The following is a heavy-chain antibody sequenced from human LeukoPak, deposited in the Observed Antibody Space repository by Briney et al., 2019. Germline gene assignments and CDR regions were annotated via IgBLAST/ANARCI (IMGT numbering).Heavy chain of an antibody. V-gene: IGHV1-8*01. J-gene: IGHJ5*02. Sequence: ASVKVSCKASGYTFTSYDINWVRQATGQGLEWMGWMNPNSGNTGYAQKFQGRVTMTRNTSISTAYMELSSLRSEGTAVYYCARGGPGRYDYVWGSYIWFDPWGQGTLVTVSS. CDR1: GYTFTSYD. CDR3: ARGGPGRYDYVWGSYIWFDP. CDR2: MNPNSGNT. D-gene: IGHD3-16*01.